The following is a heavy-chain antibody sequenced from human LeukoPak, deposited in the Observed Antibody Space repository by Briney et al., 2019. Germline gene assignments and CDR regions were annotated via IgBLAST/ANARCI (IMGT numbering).Heavy chain of an antibody. CDR3: ARRHCGGDCKSSYYYYYGMDV. V-gene: IGHV1-69*01. CDR2: IIPIFGTA. D-gene: IGHD2-21*02. CDR1: GGTLSRIV. J-gene: IGHJ6*02. Sequence: GSSVKVSCKASGGTLSRIVISWVRQAPGQGLEWMGGIIPIFGTANYAQEFQARVTITADESTSTAYMELSSLRSDDTAVYYCARRHCGGDCKSSYYYYYGMDVWGQGTTVTVSS.